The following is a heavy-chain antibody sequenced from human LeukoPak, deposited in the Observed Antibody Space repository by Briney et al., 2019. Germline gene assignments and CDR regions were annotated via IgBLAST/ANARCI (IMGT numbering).Heavy chain of an antibody. D-gene: IGHD3-22*01. CDR1: GFTFSSYC. CDR2: INGSGGST. Sequence: GGSLRLSCAASGFTFSSYCMRWVRQAPGKGLEWVSPINGSGGSTYYAESVKGRFTISRDNSKNTLYLQMNTLRAEDTAVYYCERSAVYYYDSSGYLLRLYYFDYWGQGTLVTVSS. J-gene: IGHJ4*01. CDR3: ERSAVYYYDSSGYLLRLYYFDY. V-gene: IGHV3-23*01.